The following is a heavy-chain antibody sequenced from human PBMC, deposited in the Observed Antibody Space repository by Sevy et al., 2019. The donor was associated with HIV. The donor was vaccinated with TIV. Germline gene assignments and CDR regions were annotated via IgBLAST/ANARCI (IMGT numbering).Heavy chain of an antibody. D-gene: IGHD3-22*01. CDR3: ARGTDPYYYDSSGYYLFDY. V-gene: IGHV3-64*02. J-gene: IGHJ4*02. Sequence: GGSLRLSCAASGLTFSSYAMHWVRQAPGKGLEYVSAISSNGGSTYYADSVKGRFTISRDNSKNTLYLQMGSLRAEDMAVYYCARGTDPYYYDSSGYYLFDYWGQGTLVTVSS. CDR2: ISSNGGST. CDR1: GLTFSSYA.